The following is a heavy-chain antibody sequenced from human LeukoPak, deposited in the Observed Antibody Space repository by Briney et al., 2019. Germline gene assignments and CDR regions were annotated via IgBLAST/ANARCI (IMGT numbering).Heavy chain of an antibody. CDR3: ARDQSVRLLQTSGTYFKHVFAI. J-gene: IGHJ3*02. V-gene: IGHV3-23*01. Sequence: GGSLRLSCAASGFTFSSYAMSWVRQAPGKGLEWVSTIRGSGGGTYYADSVKGRFTISRDNSKNTLYLQMNSLRDEDTAVYYCARDQSVRLLQTSGTYFKHVFAIWGQGSMVTVSS. D-gene: IGHD4-17*01. CDR1: GFTFSSYA. CDR2: IRGSGGGT.